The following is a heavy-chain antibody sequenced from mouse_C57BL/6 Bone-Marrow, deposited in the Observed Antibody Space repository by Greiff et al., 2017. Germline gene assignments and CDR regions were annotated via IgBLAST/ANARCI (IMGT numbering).Heavy chain of an antibody. CDR1: GFNIKDDY. V-gene: IGHV14-4*01. J-gene: IGHJ1*03. CDR2: IDPENGDT. Sequence: VQLQQSGAELVRPGASVKLSCTASGFNIKDDYMHWVKQRPEQGLEWIGWIDPENGDTEYASKFQGKATITADTSSNTAYLQLSSLTSEDTAVYYCTTSGSSLWYFDVWGRGTTVTVSS. D-gene: IGHD1-1*01. CDR3: TTSGSSLWYFDV.